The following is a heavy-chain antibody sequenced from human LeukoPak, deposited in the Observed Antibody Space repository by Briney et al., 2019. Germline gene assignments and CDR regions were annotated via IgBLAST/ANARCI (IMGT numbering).Heavy chain of an antibody. CDR1: GFTFSSYW. D-gene: IGHD1-26*01. V-gene: IGHV3-7*03. J-gene: IGHJ4*02. Sequence: GGSLRLSCAASGFTFSSYWMNWARQAPGKGLEWVASINHNGNVNYYVDSVKGRFTISRDNAKNSLYLQMSNLRAEDTAVYYCASGGRWELHYWGQGTLVTVSS. CDR3: ASGGRWELHY. CDR2: INHNGNVN.